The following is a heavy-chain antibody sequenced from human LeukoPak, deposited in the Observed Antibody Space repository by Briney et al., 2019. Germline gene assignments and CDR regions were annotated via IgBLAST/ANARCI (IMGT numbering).Heavy chain of an antibody. V-gene: IGHV1-8*01. CDR1: GYTFTSYD. J-gene: IGHJ6*02. CDR2: MNPNSGNT. CDR3: ARGRYSSSWRYYYYGMDV. D-gene: IGHD6-13*01. Sequence: ASVKVSCKASGYTFTSYDINWVRQATGQGLEWMGWMNPNSGNTGYAQKFQGRVTMTRNTSISTAYMELSSLRSEDTAVYYCARGRYSSSWRYYYYGMDVWGQGTTVTVSS.